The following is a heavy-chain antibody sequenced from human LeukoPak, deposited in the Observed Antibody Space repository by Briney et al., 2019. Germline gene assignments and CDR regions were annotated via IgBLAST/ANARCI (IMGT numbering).Heavy chain of an antibody. CDR3: AKCRQNYGGNSDY. CDR2: IGSDNKP. J-gene: IGHJ4*02. CDR1: GFTFSAYA. V-gene: IGHV3-23*05. D-gene: IGHD4-23*01. Sequence: GGSLRLSCEASGFTFSAYAMTWVRQAPGKGLEWVSSIGSDNKPHYSDSVKGRFTISRDNSKNTLYLQMNSLRAEDTAVYYCAKCRQNYGGNSDYWGQGTLVTVSS.